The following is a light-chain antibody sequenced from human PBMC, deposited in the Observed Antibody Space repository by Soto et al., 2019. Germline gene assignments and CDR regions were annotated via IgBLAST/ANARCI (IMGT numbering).Light chain of an antibody. CDR1: TGAVTSGYY. V-gene: IGLV7-43*01. CDR3: LLYYGGAQLV. CDR2: STS. Sequence: QAVVTQEPSLTVSPGGTVTLTCASSTGAVTSGYYPNWFQQKPGQAPRVLIYSTSNKHSWTPARFSGSLLGGKAALTLSGVQPEDEAEYYCLLYYGGAQLVFGGGTKSPS. J-gene: IGLJ2*01.